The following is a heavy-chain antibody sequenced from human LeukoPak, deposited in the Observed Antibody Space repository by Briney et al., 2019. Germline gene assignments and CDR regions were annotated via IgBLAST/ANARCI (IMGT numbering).Heavy chain of an antibody. J-gene: IGHJ3*02. CDR2: ISSSSSTI. D-gene: IGHD3-22*01. V-gene: IGHV3-48*01. Sequence: GGSLRLSCAASGVTFSSYSMNCVRQAPGKGLEWVSYISSSSSTIYYADSVKGRFALSRDNAKNSLYLQMNSLRAEDTAVYYCARDHHRRLYDSQARNTFDIWGQGTMVTVSS. CDR3: ARDHHRRLYDSQARNTFDI. CDR1: GVTFSSYS.